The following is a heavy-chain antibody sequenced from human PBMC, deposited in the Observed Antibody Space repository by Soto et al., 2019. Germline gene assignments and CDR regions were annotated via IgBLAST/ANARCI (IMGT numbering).Heavy chain of an antibody. D-gene: IGHD2-15*01. J-gene: IGHJ4*02. CDR2: IYHSVRT. CDR3: ASVIGRDSEYYFVY. CDR1: GVSTSSGGYY. Sequence: PAETLSLTCTVSGVSTSSGGYYWGWILHHPGKGLEWIGNIYHSVRTYYNPSLKSRVIMSVDTSKNHFSLNLNSVTAADTAMYFCASVIGRDSEYYFVYCGQANMVSV. V-gene: IGHV4-31*03.